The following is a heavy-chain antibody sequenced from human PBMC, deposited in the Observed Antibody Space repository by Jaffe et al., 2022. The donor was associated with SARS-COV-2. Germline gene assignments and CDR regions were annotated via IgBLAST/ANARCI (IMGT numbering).Heavy chain of an antibody. V-gene: IGHV1-69*01. J-gene: IGHJ6*02. CDR1: GGTFSSYA. CDR3: ARRGYDFWSDQYYYYGMDV. Sequence: QVQLVQSGAEVKKPGSSVKVSCKASGGTFSSYAISWVRQAPGQGLEWMGGIIPIFGTANYAQKFQGRVTITADESTSTAYMELSSLRSEDTAVYYCARRGYDFWSDQYYYYGMDVWGQGTTVTVSS. CDR2: IIPIFGTA. D-gene: IGHD3-3*01.